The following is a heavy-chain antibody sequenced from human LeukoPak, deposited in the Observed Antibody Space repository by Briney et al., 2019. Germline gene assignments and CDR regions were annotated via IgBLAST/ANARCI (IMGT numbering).Heavy chain of an antibody. CDR1: GXTFSTYN. CDR3: ARSSKQQTDFEY. J-gene: IGHJ4*02. V-gene: IGHV3-21*01. CDR2: ISSSRNYV. D-gene: IGHD6-13*01. Sequence: GGSLRLSCAASGXTFSTYNMNWVRQAPGKGLEWVSSISSSRNYVYYADSMKGRFTISRDSAKNSLYLQINSLRAEDTAVYYCARSSKQQTDFEYWGQGTLVTVSS.